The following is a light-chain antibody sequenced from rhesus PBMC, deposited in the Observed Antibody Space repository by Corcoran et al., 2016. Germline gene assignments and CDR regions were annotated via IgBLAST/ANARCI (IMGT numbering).Light chain of an antibody. CDR3: QHYYNTPYS. Sequence: DIQMTQSPSSLSASVGDRVTITCRASQDITNDLAWYQQKPGETPKLRIYEASSLKSGIPSRFSGSGSGTDFTLTISSLQSEDFATYYCQHYYNTPYSFGQGTKVEIK. J-gene: IGKJ2*01. V-gene: IGKV1S17*01. CDR1: QDITND. CDR2: EAS.